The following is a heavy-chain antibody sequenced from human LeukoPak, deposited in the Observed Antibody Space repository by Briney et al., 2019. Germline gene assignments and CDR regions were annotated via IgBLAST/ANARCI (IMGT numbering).Heavy chain of an antibody. CDR2: ISGSGGST. V-gene: IGHV3-23*01. J-gene: IGHJ6*02. D-gene: IGHD6-19*01. CDR1: GFTFSSYD. Sequence: GGSLRLSCAASGFTFSSYDMTWVRQAPGKGLEWASGISGSGGSTYYADSVKGRFTISRDNSKNTLYLQMNSLRAEDTAVYYCAKDREPQWLVRSWSVPLYGMDVWGQGTTVTVSS. CDR3: AKDREPQWLVRSWSVPLYGMDV.